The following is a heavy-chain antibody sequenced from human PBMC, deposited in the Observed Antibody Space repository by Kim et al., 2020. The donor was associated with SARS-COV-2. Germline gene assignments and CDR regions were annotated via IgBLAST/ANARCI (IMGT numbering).Heavy chain of an antibody. CDR1: GFTFSSYS. J-gene: IGHJ4*02. V-gene: IGHV3-48*02. CDR3: ARMGVDSSGYYSFDY. CDR2: ISSSSSTI. Sequence: GGSLRLSCAASGFTFSSYSMNWVRQAPGKGLEWVSYISSSSSTIYYADSVKGRFTISRDNAKNSLYLQMNSLRDEDTAVYYCARMGVDSSGYYSFDYWGQGTLVTVSS. D-gene: IGHD3-22*01.